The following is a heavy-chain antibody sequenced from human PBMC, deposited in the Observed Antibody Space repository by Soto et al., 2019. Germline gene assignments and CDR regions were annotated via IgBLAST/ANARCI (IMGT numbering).Heavy chain of an antibody. CDR3: TRRGLYYYYYGMDV. CDR2: IRSKANSYAT. D-gene: IGHD2-21*01. CDR1: GFTFSGSG. V-gene: IGHV3-73*01. J-gene: IGHJ6*02. Sequence: GGSLRRSCAASGFTFSGSGMHWVRQASGKGLEWVGRIRSKANSYATAYAASVKGRFTISRDDSKNTAYLQMNSLKTEDTAVYYCTRRGLYYYYYGMDVWGQGTTVTSP.